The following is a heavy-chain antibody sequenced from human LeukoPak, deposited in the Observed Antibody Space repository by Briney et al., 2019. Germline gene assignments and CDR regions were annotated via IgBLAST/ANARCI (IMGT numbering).Heavy chain of an antibody. CDR3: ARDRGGGDTAYWFDP. J-gene: IGHJ5*02. CDR2: IYYSGST. Sequence: SETLSLTCTVSGGSISSYYWSWIRQPPGKGLEWIGYIYYSGSTNYNPSLKSRVTISVDTSKNQFSLKLSSVTAADTAVYYCARDRGGGDTAYWFDPWGQGTLVTVSS. D-gene: IGHD5-18*01. CDR1: GGSISSYY. V-gene: IGHV4-59*01.